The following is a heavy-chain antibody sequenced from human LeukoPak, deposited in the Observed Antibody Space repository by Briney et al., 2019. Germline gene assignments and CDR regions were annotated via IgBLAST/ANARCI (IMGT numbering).Heavy chain of an antibody. D-gene: IGHD3-10*01. CDR2: IYTSGTA. CDR3: EIGCMFRGVASESPFNWCDP. V-gene: IGHV4-4*07. CDR1: GGSISSYY. Sequence: SETLSLTCTVSGGSISSYYWGWLRQPAGKGLEWIGRIYTSGTANYNPSLASRLTMSVDTSKNQFSLKLNSVTAAATAVYYCEIGCMFRGVASESPFNWCDPWGQGTLVTVSS. J-gene: IGHJ5*02.